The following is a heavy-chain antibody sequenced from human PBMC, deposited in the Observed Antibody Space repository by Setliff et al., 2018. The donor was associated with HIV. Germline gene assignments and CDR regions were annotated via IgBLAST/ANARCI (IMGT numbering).Heavy chain of an antibody. CDR3: SRDDYYDNSGSPFDY. CDR1: GFTVSTNY. J-gene: IGHJ4*02. D-gene: IGHD3-22*01. V-gene: IGHV3-53*01. Sequence: LRLSCAVSGFTVSTNYMNWVRQAPGKGLEWVSVLYSGGATDYADSVKGRFTISRYNARNSLYLQMDSLRAEDTALYYCSRDDYYDNSGSPFDYWGQGTLVTVSS. CDR2: LYSGGAT.